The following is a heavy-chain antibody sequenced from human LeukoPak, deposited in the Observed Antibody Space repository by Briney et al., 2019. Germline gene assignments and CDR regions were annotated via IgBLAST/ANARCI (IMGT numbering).Heavy chain of an antibody. CDR3: ARLPRITIFGVVRPPYYFDY. CDR2: IYHSGST. J-gene: IGHJ4*02. CDR1: GYSISSSYY. D-gene: IGHD3-3*01. V-gene: IGHV4-38-2*01. Sequence: SETLSLTCAVSGYSISSSYYWGWIRQPPGKGLEWIGSIYHSGSTYYNPSLKSRVTISVDTSKNQFSLKLSSVTAADTAVYYCARLPRITIFGVVRPPYYFDYWGQGTLVTVSS.